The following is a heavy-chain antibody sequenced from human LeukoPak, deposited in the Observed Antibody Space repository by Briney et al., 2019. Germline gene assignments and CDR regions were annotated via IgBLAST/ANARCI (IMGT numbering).Heavy chain of an antibody. Sequence: GGSLRLSCAASGFTFSDYYMSWIRQAPGKWLEWVSYISSSSSYTNYADSVKGRFTISRDNAKNSLYLQMNSLRAEDTAVYYSARVLMVRGVTFDYRGQGTLVTVSS. J-gene: IGHJ4*02. CDR1: GFTFSDYY. CDR3: ARVLMVRGVTFDY. CDR2: ISSSSSYT. D-gene: IGHD3-10*01. V-gene: IGHV3-11*05.